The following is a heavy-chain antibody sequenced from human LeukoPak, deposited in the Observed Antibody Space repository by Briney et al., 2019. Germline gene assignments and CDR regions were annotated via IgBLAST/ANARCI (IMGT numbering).Heavy chain of an antibody. CDR2: IWYDGSNK. V-gene: IGHV3-33*01. CDR3: ARDRHGDYSFDY. J-gene: IGHJ4*02. CDR1: GFTFSSYG. D-gene: IGHD4-17*01. Sequence: GRSLRLSCAASGFTFSSYGMHWVRQGPRKGLEWGAVIWYDGSNKYYADSVKGRFTISRDNSKNTLYLQMNSLRAEDTAVYYCARDRHGDYSFDYWGQGTLVTVSS.